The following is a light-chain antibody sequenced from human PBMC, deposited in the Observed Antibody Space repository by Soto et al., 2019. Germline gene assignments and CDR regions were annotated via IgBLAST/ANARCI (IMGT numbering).Light chain of an antibody. V-gene: IGKV3-15*01. CDR2: YAS. Sequence: EIVMTQSPATLSVSPGERATLSCRASQSVNSNLAWYQQKPGQAPRLLIYYASTRATGIPARFSGSGSGTEFTLTISSLQSEDFAVYYCHQYNDWPLTFGGGTKVDIK. J-gene: IGKJ4*01. CDR1: QSVNSN. CDR3: HQYNDWPLT.